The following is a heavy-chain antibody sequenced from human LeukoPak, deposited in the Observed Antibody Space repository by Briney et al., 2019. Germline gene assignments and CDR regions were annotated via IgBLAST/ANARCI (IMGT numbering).Heavy chain of an antibody. CDR2: IHYSGTT. J-gene: IGHJ3*02. Sequence: SETLSLTCAVYGGSFSGYCWSWIRQPPGKGLEWIGSIHYSGTTYYHPSLQSRLTISVDTSKNQFSLKVTSVTAADTALYYCARQRDTASVGAFDIWGQGTLVTVSS. V-gene: IGHV4-34*01. D-gene: IGHD5-18*01. CDR1: GGSFSGYC. CDR3: ARQRDTASVGAFDI.